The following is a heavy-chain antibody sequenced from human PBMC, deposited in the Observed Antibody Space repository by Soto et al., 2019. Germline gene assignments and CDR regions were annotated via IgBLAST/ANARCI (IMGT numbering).Heavy chain of an antibody. J-gene: IGHJ4*02. CDR2: VFTSGTT. Sequence: PSETLSLTCTVSDGSISTYYWSWIRQPAGEELEWIGHVFTSGTTNYTPSLKSRVSMSLDTAKNQFSLKLRSVTAADTAVYYCARDNSGLWGGYFDSWGQGKLVTVSS. V-gene: IGHV4-4*07. CDR3: ARDNSGLWGGYFDS. CDR1: DGSISTYY. D-gene: IGHD3-3*01.